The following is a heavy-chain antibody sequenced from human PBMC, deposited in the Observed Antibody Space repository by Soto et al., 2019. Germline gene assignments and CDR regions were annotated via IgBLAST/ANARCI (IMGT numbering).Heavy chain of an antibody. CDR3: VRRHVSATGIDWNSQNY. V-gene: IGHV1-3*01. D-gene: IGHD6-13*01. CDR2: INAANGDT. Sequence: ASVKVSCKASGYTFTSYGIHWVRQAPGQRLEWMGWINAANGDTKYSPKFQGRVTITRDTSASTAYMELSSLRSEDTAVYYCVRRHVSATGIDWNSQNYWGHGTLVTVSS. J-gene: IGHJ4*01. CDR1: GYTFTSYG.